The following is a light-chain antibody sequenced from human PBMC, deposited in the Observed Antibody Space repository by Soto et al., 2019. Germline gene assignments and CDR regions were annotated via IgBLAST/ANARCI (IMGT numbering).Light chain of an antibody. Sequence: EIVLTQSPGTLSLSPGERATLSCRASQSVSSSVAWYQQKPGQTPRLLLYDVSNRATGIPARFRGSGPGTDFTLNVNSLEPDDFAVYYCQQRSNWPLPFGGGTKVESK. J-gene: IGKJ4*01. CDR1: QSVSSS. V-gene: IGKV3-11*01. CDR2: DVS. CDR3: QQRSNWPLP.